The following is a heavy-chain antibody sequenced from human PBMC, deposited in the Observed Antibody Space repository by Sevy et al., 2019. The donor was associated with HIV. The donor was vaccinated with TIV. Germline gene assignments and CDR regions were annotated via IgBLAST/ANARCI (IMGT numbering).Heavy chain of an antibody. CDR3: AGGVQTYDAFDI. J-gene: IGHJ3*02. Sequence: GGSLRLSCAASGFTFSTYNMNWVRQAPGKGLEWVSFISGISNYIYYADSVKGRFTISRDNAKNSLYLQMNSLGAEDTAIYYCAGGVQTYDAFDIWGQGTMVTVSS. CDR1: GFTFSTYN. V-gene: IGHV3-21*01. CDR2: ISGISNYI. D-gene: IGHD6-6*01.